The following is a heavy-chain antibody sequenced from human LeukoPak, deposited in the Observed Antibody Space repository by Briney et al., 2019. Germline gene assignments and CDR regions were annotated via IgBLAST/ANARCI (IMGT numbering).Heavy chain of an antibody. Sequence: ASVKVSCKASGYTFTSYYIHWVRQAPGQGLEWIGIINPSGGSTSYAQKFQGRLTMIRDMSTSTVYMGLSSLRSEDAAVYYCARDRQLLWFGESPTGYFDYWGQGTLVTVSS. J-gene: IGHJ4*02. D-gene: IGHD3-10*01. CDR1: GYTFTSYY. V-gene: IGHV1-46*01. CDR3: ARDRQLLWFGESPTGYFDY. CDR2: INPSGGST.